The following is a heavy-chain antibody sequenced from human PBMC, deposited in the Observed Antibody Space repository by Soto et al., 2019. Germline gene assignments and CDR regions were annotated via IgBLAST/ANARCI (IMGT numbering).Heavy chain of an antibody. V-gene: IGHV4-31*03. CDR2: IYYSGST. CDR3: ARDSHSSSSSSGESWFDP. Sequence: QVQLQESGPGLVKPSQTLSLTCTVSGGSISSGGYYWSWIRQHPGKGLEWIGYIYYSGSTYYNPSLKSRVTISVDTSKNQFSLKLSSVTAADTAVYYCARDSHSSSSSSGESWFDPWGQGTLVTVSS. D-gene: IGHD6-13*01. J-gene: IGHJ5*02. CDR1: GGSISSGGYY.